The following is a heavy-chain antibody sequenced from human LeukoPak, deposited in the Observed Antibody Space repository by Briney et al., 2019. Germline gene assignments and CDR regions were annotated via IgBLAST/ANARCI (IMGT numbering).Heavy chain of an antibody. CDR2: VSYDGSNK. CDR3: ARGSSGWYEFDY. Sequence: GGSLRLSCAASGFTFSSYAMHWVRQAPGKGLEWVAVVSYDGSNKYYADSVKGRFTISRGNSKNTLYLQMNSLRAEDTAVYYCARGSSGWYEFDYWGQGTLVTVSS. D-gene: IGHD6-19*01. CDR1: GFTFSSYA. J-gene: IGHJ4*02. V-gene: IGHV3-30-3*01.